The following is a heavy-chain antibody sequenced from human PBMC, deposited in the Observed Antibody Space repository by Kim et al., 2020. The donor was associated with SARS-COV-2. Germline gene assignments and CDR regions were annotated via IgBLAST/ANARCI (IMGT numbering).Heavy chain of an antibody. Sequence: GGSLRLSCAASGFTFSDHYMDWVRQAPGKGLEWVGRTRNKANSYTTEYAASVKGRFTISRDDSKNSLYLQMNSLKTEDTAVYYCARIAHKYCSGGSCYRDYWGQGTLVTVSS. J-gene: IGHJ4*02. CDR3: ARIAHKYCSGGSCYRDY. D-gene: IGHD2-15*01. V-gene: IGHV3-72*01. CDR2: TRNKANSYTT. CDR1: GFTFSDHY.